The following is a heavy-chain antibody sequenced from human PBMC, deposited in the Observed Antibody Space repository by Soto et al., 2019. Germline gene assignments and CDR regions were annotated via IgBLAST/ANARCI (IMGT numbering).Heavy chain of an antibody. V-gene: IGHV3-9*01. CDR2: ISWNSGTI. Sequence: EVHLVESGGGLVQPGRSLRLSCAASGFPFDDFAMHWVRQAPGKGLEWVSTISWNSGTIGYADSVKGRFTISRDNSKNSLYLQMTSMRADDTALYYGAKGVELDYMDVCGKGTKVTVSS. CDR1: GFPFDDFA. J-gene: IGHJ6*03. D-gene: IGHD1-7*01. CDR3: AKGVELDYMDV.